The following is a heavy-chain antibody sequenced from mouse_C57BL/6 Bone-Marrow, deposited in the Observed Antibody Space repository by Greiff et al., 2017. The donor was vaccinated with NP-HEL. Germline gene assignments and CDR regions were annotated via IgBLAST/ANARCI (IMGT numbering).Heavy chain of an antibody. J-gene: IGHJ2*01. V-gene: IGHV5-4*01. CDR2: ISDGGSYT. D-gene: IGHD1-2*01. CDR1: GFTFSSYA. Sequence: EVQVVESGGGLVKPGGSLKLSCAASGFTFSSYAMSWVRQTPEKRLEWVATISDGGSYTYYPVNVKGRFTISRDNAKNNLYLQMSHLKSEDTAMYYCARAHYYGSWGQGTTLTVSS. CDR3: ARAHYYGS.